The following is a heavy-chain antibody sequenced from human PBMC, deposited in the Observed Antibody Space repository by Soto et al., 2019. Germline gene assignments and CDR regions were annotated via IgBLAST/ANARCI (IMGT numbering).Heavy chain of an antibody. CDR2: ISYDGSSK. Sequence: GGSLRLSCAASGFTFSDYGMHWVRQAPGKGLEWLAVISYDGSSKYYADSVKGRFTISRDNSKNTLYLQMSSLRTEDTAVYSCAKDTSRVGATRGPFDGWGQGTLVTVSS. J-gene: IGHJ4*02. D-gene: IGHD1-26*01. CDR3: AKDTSRVGATRGPFDG. CDR1: GFTFSDYG. V-gene: IGHV3-30*18.